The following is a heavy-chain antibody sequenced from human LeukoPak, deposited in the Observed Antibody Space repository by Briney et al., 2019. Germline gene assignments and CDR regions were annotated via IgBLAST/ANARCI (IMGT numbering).Heavy chain of an antibody. J-gene: IGHJ4*02. V-gene: IGHV3-43*02. CDR2: ISGDGGST. D-gene: IGHD1-26*01. CDR3: AKDIRRWELSLLDY. CDR1: GFTFDDYA. Sequence: GGSLRLSCAASGFTFDDYAMHWVRQAPGKGLEWVSLISGDGGSTYYADSVKGRFTISRDNSKNSLYLQMNSLRTEDTALHYCAKDIRRWELSLLDYWGQGTLVTVSS.